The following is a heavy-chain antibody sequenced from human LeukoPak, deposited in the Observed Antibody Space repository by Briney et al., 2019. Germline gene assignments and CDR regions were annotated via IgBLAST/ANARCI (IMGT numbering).Heavy chain of an antibody. J-gene: IGHJ4*02. D-gene: IGHD6-19*01. CDR2: IYYSGST. V-gene: IGHV4-59*01. Sequence: SETLSLTCTVYGGLISSNYWSWIRQPPGKGLEWIGYIYYSGSTDYNPSLKSRVTVSVDTSKNQFSLKLNSVTAADTAVYYCARSLSSAWYAYDYWGQGTLVTVSS. CDR3: ARSLSSAWYAYDY. CDR1: GGLISSNY.